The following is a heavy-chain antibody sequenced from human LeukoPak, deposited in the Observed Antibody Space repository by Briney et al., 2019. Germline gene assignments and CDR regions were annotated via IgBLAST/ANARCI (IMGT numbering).Heavy chain of an antibody. CDR1: GFTFSNAW. CDR3: TTESSISNIVGATHFDY. V-gene: IGHV3-15*01. D-gene: IGHD1-26*01. J-gene: IGHJ4*02. Sequence: GGSLRLSCAASGFTFSNAWMSWVRQAPGKGLEWVGRIKSKTDGGTTDYAAPVKGRFTISRDDSKNTLYLRMNSLKTEDTAVYYCTTESSISNIVGATHFDYWGQGTLVTVSS. CDR2: IKSKTDGGTT.